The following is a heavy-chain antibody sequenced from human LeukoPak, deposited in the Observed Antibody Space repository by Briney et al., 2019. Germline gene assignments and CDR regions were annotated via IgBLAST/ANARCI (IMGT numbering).Heavy chain of an antibody. CDR2: IYSGGST. D-gene: IGHD3-16*01. J-gene: IGHJ4*02. Sequence: GGSLRLSCAASGFTVSSNYMSWVRQAPGKGLEWVSVIYSGGSTYYADSVKGRFTISRDNSKNTLYLQMNSLRAEDTAVYYCARELNGYGYYFFDYWGPGTLVTVSS. V-gene: IGHV3-66*01. CDR1: GFTVSSNY. CDR3: ARELNGYGYYFFDY.